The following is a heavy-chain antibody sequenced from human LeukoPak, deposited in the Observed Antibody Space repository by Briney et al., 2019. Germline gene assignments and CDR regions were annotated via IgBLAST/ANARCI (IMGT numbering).Heavy chain of an antibody. D-gene: IGHD3-10*01. CDR2: INSDGNIT. V-gene: IGHV3-74*01. J-gene: IGHJ6*04. CDR1: GFTFSTFS. Sequence: PGGSLRLSCAVSGFTFSTFSMNWVRQAPGKGLVWVSRINSDGNITSYADSVKGRFTISRDNAKNTLYLQMSSLRVEDTAVYYCARGGGGLDVWGKGTTVTISS. CDR3: ARGGGGLDV.